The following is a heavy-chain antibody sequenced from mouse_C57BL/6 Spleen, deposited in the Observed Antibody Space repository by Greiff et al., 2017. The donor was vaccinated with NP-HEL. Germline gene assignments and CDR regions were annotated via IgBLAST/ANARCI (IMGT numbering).Heavy chain of an antibody. Sequence: QVQLQQPGAELVKPGASVKLSCKASGYTFTSYWMQWVKQRPGQGLEWIGEIDPSDSYTNYNQKFKGKATLTVDTSSSTAYMQLSSLTSEDSAVYYCARWTTVVYYAMDYWGQGTSVTVSS. CDR2: IDPSDSYT. CDR1: GYTFTSYW. J-gene: IGHJ4*01. D-gene: IGHD1-1*01. CDR3: ARWTTVVYYAMDY. V-gene: IGHV1-50*01.